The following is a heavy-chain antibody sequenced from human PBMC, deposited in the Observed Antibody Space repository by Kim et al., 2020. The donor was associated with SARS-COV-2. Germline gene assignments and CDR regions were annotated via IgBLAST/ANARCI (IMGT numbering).Heavy chain of an antibody. V-gene: IGHV4-39*01. CDR1: GGSISSSSYY. CDR2: IYYSGST. CDR3: ARGATVVPYNWFDP. D-gene: IGHD4-17*01. J-gene: IGHJ5*02. Sequence: ETLSLTCTVSGGSISSSSYYWGWIRQPPGKGLEWIGSIYYSGSTYYNPSLKSRVTISVDTSKNQFSLKLSSVTAADTAVYYCARGATVVPYNWFDPWGQGTLVTVSS.